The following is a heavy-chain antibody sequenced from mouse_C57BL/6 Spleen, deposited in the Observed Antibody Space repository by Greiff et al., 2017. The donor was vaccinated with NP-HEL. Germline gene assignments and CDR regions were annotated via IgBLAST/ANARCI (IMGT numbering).Heavy chain of an antibody. J-gene: IGHJ1*03. CDR3: ARQGHCGYDDGDWYFDV. CDR2: ISGGGGNT. V-gene: IGHV5-9*01. CDR1: GFTFSSYT. Sequence: DVQLVESGGGLVKPGGSLKLSCAASGFTFSSYTMSWVRQTPEKGLEWVATISGGGGNTYYPDSVKGGFTISRDNAKNTLYLPMSSLRSEDTALYYCARQGHCGYDDGDWYFDVWGTGTTVTASS. D-gene: IGHD2-2*01.